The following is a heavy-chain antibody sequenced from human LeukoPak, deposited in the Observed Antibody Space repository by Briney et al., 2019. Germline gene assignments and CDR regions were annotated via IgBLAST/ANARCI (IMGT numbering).Heavy chain of an antibody. CDR2: INHSGST. V-gene: IGHV4-34*01. CDR3: ARRGNSGRSFDY. CDR1: GGSFSGYY. D-gene: IGHD6-25*01. Sequence: KPSETLSLTCAVYGGSFSGYYWSWIRQPPGKGLEWIGEINHSGSTNYNPSLKSRVTISVDTSKNQFSLKLSSVTAADTAVYYCARRGNSGRSFDYWGQGTLVIVSS. J-gene: IGHJ4*02.